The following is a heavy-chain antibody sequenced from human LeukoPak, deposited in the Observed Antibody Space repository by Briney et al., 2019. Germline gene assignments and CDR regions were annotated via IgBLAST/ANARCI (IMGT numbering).Heavy chain of an antibody. Sequence: GGSLRLSCAASGFTFSTYVMSWVRRAPGKGLEWVSTISGGGGGTYFADSVKGRFTISRDNSKNTLYLQMNSRRAEDTAVYYCAKNYRSGSYAVDYWGQGTLVTVSS. CDR2: ISGGGGGT. V-gene: IGHV3-23*01. CDR3: AKNYRSGSYAVDY. CDR1: GFTFSTYV. J-gene: IGHJ4*02. D-gene: IGHD3-10*01.